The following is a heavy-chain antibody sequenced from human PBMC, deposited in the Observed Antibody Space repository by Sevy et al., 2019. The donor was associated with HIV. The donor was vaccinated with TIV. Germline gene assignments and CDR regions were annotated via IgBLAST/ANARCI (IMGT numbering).Heavy chain of an antibody. D-gene: IGHD3-22*01. CDR1: GFTFSNAW. CDR3: LIVVAHYFDY. CDR2: IKSKTDGGTT. V-gene: IGHV3-15*01. J-gene: IGHJ4*02. Sequence: GGSLRLSCAASGFTFSNAWMSWVRQAPGKGLEWVGHIKSKTDGGTTDYAAPVKGRLTISGDDSKNMLYLQMNSLKTEDTAVYYCLIVVAHYFDYWGQGTLVTVSS.